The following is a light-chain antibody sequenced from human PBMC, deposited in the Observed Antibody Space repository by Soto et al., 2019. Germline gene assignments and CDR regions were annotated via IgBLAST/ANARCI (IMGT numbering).Light chain of an antibody. Sequence: QSVRTSRHSGFGTPGQRVTFSCSGGSSNIGSNSVHWYQQLPGSAPKLLIYNINERPSGVPDRFSGSKSGTSASLAISGLQSEDEADYYCAAYDDSLDGQVVGTGTKVTVL. CDR1: SSNIGSNS. CDR2: NIN. J-gene: IGLJ1*01. V-gene: IGLV1-44*01. CDR3: AAYDDSLDGQV.